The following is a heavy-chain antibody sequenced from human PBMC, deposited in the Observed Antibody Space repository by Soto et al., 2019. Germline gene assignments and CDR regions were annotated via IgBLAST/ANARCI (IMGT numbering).Heavy chain of an antibody. V-gene: IGHV3-7*01. D-gene: IGHD4-17*01. CDR1: GFTFSSYW. CDR3: ARSGDYPNWYFDL. J-gene: IGHJ2*01. CDR2: IKEDGSEK. Sequence: GGSLRLSCAASGFTFSSYWMSWVRQAPGKGLEWVANIKEDGSEKYYVDSVKGRFTISRDNAKNSLYLHMNSLRAEDTAVYYCARSGDYPNWYFDLWGRGTLVTVSS.